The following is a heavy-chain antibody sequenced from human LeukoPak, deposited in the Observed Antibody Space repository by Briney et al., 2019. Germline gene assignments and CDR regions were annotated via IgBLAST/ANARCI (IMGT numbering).Heavy chain of an antibody. J-gene: IGHJ5*02. D-gene: IGHD6-13*01. CDR3: ARVKDMYSSSWGNWFDP. Sequence: SETLSLTCTVSGGSISNYYWSWLRQPPEKGLEWIGYIYDSGSTNYNPSLKSRLTISVDTSKNQFSLKLSSVTAADTAVYYCARVKDMYSSSWGNWFDPWGQGTLVTVSS. V-gene: IGHV4-59*01. CDR2: IYDSGST. CDR1: GGSISNYY.